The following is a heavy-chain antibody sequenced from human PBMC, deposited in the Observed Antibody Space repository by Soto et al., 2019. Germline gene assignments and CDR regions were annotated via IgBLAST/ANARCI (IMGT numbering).Heavy chain of an antibody. J-gene: IGHJ4*02. CDR1: GFTFSTYA. D-gene: IGHD2-21*02. Sequence: GGSLRLSCAASGFTFSTYAMTWVRQAPGKGLEWVSAISASGGSTYYADSVKGRFTISRDNSKNTLYLQMNSLRVEDTAVYYCAIVGFPYGYGDLFYYWGQGTLVTVSA. CDR2: ISASGGST. V-gene: IGHV3-23*01. CDR3: AIVGFPYGYGDLFYY.